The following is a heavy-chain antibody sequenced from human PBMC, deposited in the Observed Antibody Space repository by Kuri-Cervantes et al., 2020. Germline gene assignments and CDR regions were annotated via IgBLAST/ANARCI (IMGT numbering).Heavy chain of an antibody. Sequence: GGSLRLSCAASGFTFSSYGMHWVRQAPGKGLEWVAVIWYDGSNKYYADSVKGRFTISRDNSKNTLYLQMNSLRAEDTAVYYCARDDISGSSLGSYYFDNWGQGTLVTVSS. V-gene: IGHV3-33*08. D-gene: IGHD1-26*01. CDR2: IWYDGSNK. CDR1: GFTFSSYG. CDR3: ARDDISGSSLGSYYFDN. J-gene: IGHJ4*02.